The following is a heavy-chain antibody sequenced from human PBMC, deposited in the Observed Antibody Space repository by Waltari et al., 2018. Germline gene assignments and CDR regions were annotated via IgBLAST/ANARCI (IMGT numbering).Heavy chain of an antibody. CDR2: IYYTYSGST. CDR3: VRPSSSSPWFDP. D-gene: IGHD6-6*01. V-gene: IGHV4-39*07. CDR1: GASVSSSDYY. Sequence: QVQLQESGPGLVKPSETLSLTCVVSGASVSSSDYYWGWVRQSPGKGLEWIGSIYYTYSGSTYYNPSLESRVTILLDTSKNQFSLKLKSVTTADTAVYYCVRPSSSSPWFDPWGQGTLVTVSS. J-gene: IGHJ5*02.